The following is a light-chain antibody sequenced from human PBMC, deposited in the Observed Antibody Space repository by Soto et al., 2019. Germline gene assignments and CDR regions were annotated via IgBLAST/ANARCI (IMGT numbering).Light chain of an antibody. CDR1: QSVSSK. CDR3: QHYNNWPSIT. V-gene: IGKV3-15*01. Sequence: EIVMTQSPATLSVSPGERATLSCRASQSVSSKLAWYQQKPGQAPRLLIYGASTRATGIPARFSGSGSGTEFTLTISSLLSEDSAVYYCQHYNNWPSITFGQGTRLEIK. CDR2: GAS. J-gene: IGKJ5*01.